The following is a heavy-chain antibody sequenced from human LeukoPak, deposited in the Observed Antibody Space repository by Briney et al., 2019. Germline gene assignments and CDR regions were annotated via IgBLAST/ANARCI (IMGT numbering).Heavy chain of an antibody. CDR3: ARDWPDYGDSY. J-gene: IGHJ4*02. CDR2: IKQDGSEK. Sequence: PGGSLRLSCAAYGFTFSRYWMSWVRQAPGKGLEWVANIKQDGSEKYYVDSVKGRFTISRDNAKNSLYLQMNSLRAEDTAVYYCARDWPDYGDSYWGQGTLVTVSS. V-gene: IGHV3-7*01. CDR1: GFTFSRYW. D-gene: IGHD4-17*01.